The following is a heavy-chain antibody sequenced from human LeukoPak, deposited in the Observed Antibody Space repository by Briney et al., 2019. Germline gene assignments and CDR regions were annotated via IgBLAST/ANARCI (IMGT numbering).Heavy chain of an antibody. V-gene: IGHV4-34*01. J-gene: IGHJ4*02. CDR1: GGSFSGYY. CDR3: ARVQLYSSSWFDY. Sequence: PSETLSLTCAVYGGSFSGYYWSWIRQPPGKGLEWIGEINHSGSTNYNPSLKSRVTISVDTSKNQFSLKLSSVTAADTAVYYCARVQLYSSSWFDYWGQGTLVTVSS. CDR2: INHSGST. D-gene: IGHD6-13*01.